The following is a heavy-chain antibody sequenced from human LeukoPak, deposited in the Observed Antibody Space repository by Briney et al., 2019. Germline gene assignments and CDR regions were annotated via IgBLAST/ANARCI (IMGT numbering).Heavy chain of an antibody. J-gene: IGHJ6*03. CDR3: ARDLNWNSGHMDV. D-gene: IGHD1-7*01. CDR2: ISYDGSNK. CDR1: GFTFNSYP. Sequence: GGSLRLSCAASGFTFNSYPMHWVRQAPGKGLEWVAVISYDGSNKYYADSVKGRFTISRDNSKNTLYLQMNSLRAEDTAVYYCARDLNWNSGHMDVWGKGTTVTVSS. V-gene: IGHV3-30*19.